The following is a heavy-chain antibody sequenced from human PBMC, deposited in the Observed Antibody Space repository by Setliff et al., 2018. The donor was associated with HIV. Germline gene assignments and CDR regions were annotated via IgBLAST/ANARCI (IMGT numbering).Heavy chain of an antibody. J-gene: IGHJ1*01. CDR2: INWNGGST. CDR3: ARDAGGSYQKYFQH. CDR1: GFTFDDYG. V-gene: IGHV3-20*04. D-gene: IGHD1-26*01. Sequence: PGESLKISCAASGFTFDDYGTSWVRQAPGKGLEWVSGINWNGGSTGYVDSVKGRFTISRDNAKNCLYLQLTGLRAEDTAVYYCARDAGGSYQKYFQHWGQGTLVTVSS.